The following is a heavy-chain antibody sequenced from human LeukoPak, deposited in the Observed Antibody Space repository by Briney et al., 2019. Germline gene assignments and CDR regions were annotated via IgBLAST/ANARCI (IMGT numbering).Heavy chain of an antibody. D-gene: IGHD6-13*01. J-gene: IGHJ6*03. CDR1: GGSISSYY. Sequence: SETLSLTCTVSGGSISSYYWSWIRQPPGKGLELIGYIYTSGSTNYNPSLKSRVTISVDTSKNQFSLKLSSVTAPDTAVYYCARGIAAAGNFWGSYYYYYMDVWGKGTTVTVSS. V-gene: IGHV4-4*09. CDR2: IYTSGST. CDR3: ARGIAAAGNFWGSYYYYYMDV.